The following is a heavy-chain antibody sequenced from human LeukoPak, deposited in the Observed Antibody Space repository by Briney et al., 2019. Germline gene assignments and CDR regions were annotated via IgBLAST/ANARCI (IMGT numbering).Heavy chain of an antibody. CDR2: IIPILGIA. Sequence: SVKVSCKASGGTFSSYAISWVRQAPGQGLEWMGRIIPILGIANHAQKFQGRVTITADESTSTAYMELSSLRSEDTAVYYCAGYCSSTSCYDWFDPWGQGTLVTVSS. V-gene: IGHV1-69*04. D-gene: IGHD2-2*01. J-gene: IGHJ5*02. CDR1: GGTFSSYA. CDR3: AGYCSSTSCYDWFDP.